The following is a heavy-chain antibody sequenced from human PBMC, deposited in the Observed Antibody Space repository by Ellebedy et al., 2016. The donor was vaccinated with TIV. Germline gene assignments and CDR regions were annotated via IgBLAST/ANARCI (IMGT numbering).Heavy chain of an antibody. CDR2: ISYDGSNT. Sequence: GGSLRLXXATSGFTFTNYAMHWVRQAPGKGLEWVAGISYDGSNTYYADSVKGRFTISRNNPESTLYLQMNSLRADDTALYYCASGVLGRNYDSSGYDYWGQGTLVTVSS. CDR3: ASGVLGRNYDSSGYDY. V-gene: IGHV3-30-3*01. CDR1: GFTFTNYA. J-gene: IGHJ4*02. D-gene: IGHD3-22*01.